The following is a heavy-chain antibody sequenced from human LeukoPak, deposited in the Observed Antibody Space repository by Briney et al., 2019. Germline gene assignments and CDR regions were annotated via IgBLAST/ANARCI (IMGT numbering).Heavy chain of an antibody. CDR2: ISGSGDRT. Sequence: GGSLRLSCAASGFTFSDYAMSWFRQAPGKGPEWISVISGSGDRTYYADSVKGRFTISRDISKNTLYLQMSSLRAEDTAVYYCASGYSVQHYFDYWGQGTLVTVSS. D-gene: IGHD2-21*01. CDR3: ASGYSVQHYFDY. CDR1: GFTFSDYA. V-gene: IGHV3-23*01. J-gene: IGHJ4*02.